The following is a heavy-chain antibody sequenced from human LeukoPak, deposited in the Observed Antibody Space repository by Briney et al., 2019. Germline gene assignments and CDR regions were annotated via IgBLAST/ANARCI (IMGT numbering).Heavy chain of an antibody. D-gene: IGHD3-22*01. CDR2: INPNSGGT. CDR1: GYTFTGYY. Sequence: ASVKVSCKASGYTFTGYYMHWVRQAPGQGVEWMAWINPNSGGTNYAQKFQGRVTMTRDTSINTAYMELSRLRSDDTAVYYCARDPGSSGYETWGQGTLVTVSS. J-gene: IGHJ5*02. CDR3: ARDPGSSGYET. V-gene: IGHV1-2*02.